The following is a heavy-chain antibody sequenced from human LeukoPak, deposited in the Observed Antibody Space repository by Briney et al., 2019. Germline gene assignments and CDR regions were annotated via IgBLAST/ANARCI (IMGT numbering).Heavy chain of an antibody. CDR1: GYTFTGYF. D-gene: IGHD3-10*01. Sequence: ASVKVSCKASGYTFTGYFMHWVRQAPGQGLEWMGGIIPIFGTANYAQKFQSRVTITADKSTSTAYMELSSLRSEDTAVYYCAKGTDYYSRGDRVYYMDVWGKGTTVTISS. J-gene: IGHJ6*03. CDR3: AKGTDYYSRGDRVYYMDV. V-gene: IGHV1-69*06. CDR2: IIPIFGTA.